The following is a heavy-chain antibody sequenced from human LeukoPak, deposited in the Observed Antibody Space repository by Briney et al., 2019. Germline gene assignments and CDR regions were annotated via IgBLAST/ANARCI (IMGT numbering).Heavy chain of an antibody. D-gene: IGHD3-10*01. CDR3: ARGRNTMVRGAIGAETRYYYSFYMDV. V-gene: IGHV4-39*06. CDR1: GGSVSSSSFY. CDR2: IYYSGST. J-gene: IGHJ6*03. Sequence: PSGTLSLTCTVSGGSVSSSSFYWGWFRQPPGKGLEWIGSIYYSGSTYYNPSLESRVTISIDTSNNQFTLKLSSVTAADTAVYYCARGRNTMVRGAIGAETRYYYSFYMDVWGKGTTVTVSS.